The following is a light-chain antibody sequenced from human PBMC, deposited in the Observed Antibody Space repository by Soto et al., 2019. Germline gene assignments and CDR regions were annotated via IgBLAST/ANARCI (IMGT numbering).Light chain of an antibody. V-gene: IGKV3-15*01. CDR2: GAS. Sequence: IVMTQSPATLSVSPGEGATLSCRASQSVSSKLAWYQQKPGQAPRLLIYGASTRATGIPARFSGSGSGTEFTLIISSLQSEDSAVYFCQQYGSSHRTFGQGTKVDIK. J-gene: IGKJ1*01. CDR1: QSVSSK. CDR3: QQYGSSHRT.